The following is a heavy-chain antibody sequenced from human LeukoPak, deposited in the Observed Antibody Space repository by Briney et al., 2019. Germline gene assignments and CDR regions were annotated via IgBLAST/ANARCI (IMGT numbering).Heavy chain of an antibody. J-gene: IGHJ4*02. CDR1: GYTLTELS. Sequence: ASVKVSCKVSGYTLTELSMHWVRQAPGKGLEWMGGFDPEDGETIYAQKFQGRVTMTEDTSIDTAYMELSSLRSEDTAVYYCATGPLIAAAGLIDYWGQGTLVTVSS. D-gene: IGHD6-13*01. CDR3: ATGPLIAAAGLIDY. V-gene: IGHV1-24*01. CDR2: FDPEDGET.